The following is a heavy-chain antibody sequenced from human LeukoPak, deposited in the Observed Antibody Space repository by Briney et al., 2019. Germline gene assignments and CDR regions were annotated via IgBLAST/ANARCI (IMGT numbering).Heavy chain of an antibody. CDR3: AKDKGSSGWYTPFDY. Sequence: GGSPRLSCAASGFTFDDYAMHWVRQAPGKGLEWVSGISWNSGSIGYADSVKGRFTISRDNAKNSLYLQMNSLGAEDTALYYCAKDKGSSGWYTPFDYWGQGTLVTVSS. CDR1: GFTFDDYA. D-gene: IGHD6-19*01. V-gene: IGHV3-9*01. J-gene: IGHJ4*02. CDR2: ISWNSGSI.